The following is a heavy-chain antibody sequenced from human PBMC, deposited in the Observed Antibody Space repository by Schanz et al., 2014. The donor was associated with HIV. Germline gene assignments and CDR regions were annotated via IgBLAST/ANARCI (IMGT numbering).Heavy chain of an antibody. J-gene: IGHJ3*02. V-gene: IGHV3-7*01. Sequence: EVQLVESGGGLVQPGGSLRVSCAASGLIFSNFWMSWVRQAPGKGLEWVANINQDGSRKNYVDSVEGRFTISRDNVKKTLYLQMNSLRAEDTAVYYCAKEKTYHYDSIAQSLPNGAFESWGQGTTVSVSS. D-gene: IGHD3-22*01. CDR3: AKEKTYHYDSIAQSLPNGAFES. CDR2: INQDGSRK. CDR1: GLIFSNFW.